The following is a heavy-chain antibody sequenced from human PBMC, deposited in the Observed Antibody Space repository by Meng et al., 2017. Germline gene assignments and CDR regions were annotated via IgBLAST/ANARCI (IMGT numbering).Heavy chain of an antibody. CDR1: GGSFSGYY. CDR2: INHSGST. Sequence: SETLSLTCAVYGGSFSGYYWSWIRQPPGKGLEWIGEINHSGSTNYNPSLKSRVTISVDTSKNQFSLTLSSVTAADTAVYYCARGRRPGSPARPNYYYYGMDVWGQGTTVTVSS. V-gene: IGHV4-34*01. CDR3: ARGRRPGSPARPNYYYYGMDV. D-gene: IGHD1-26*01. J-gene: IGHJ6*02.